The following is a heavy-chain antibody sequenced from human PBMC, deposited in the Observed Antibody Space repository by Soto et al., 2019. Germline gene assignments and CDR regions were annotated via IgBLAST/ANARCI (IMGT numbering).Heavy chain of an antibody. CDR3: ARDGGIVVVVAATRPYYYGMDV. V-gene: IGHV1-18*01. J-gene: IGHJ6*02. Sequence: QVQLVQSGAEVKKPGASVKVSCKASGYTFTSYGISWVRQAPGQGLEWMGWISAYNGNTNYAQKLQGRVTMTTDTSTSTAYMELRSLRSDDTVVYYCARDGGIVVVVAATRPYYYGMDVWGQGTTVTVSS. D-gene: IGHD2-15*01. CDR2: ISAYNGNT. CDR1: GYTFTSYG.